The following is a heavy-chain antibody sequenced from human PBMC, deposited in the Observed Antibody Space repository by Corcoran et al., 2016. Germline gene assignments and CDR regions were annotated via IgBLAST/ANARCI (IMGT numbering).Heavy chain of an antibody. Sequence: QVQLVQSGAEVKKPGASVKVSCKASGYTFTNYGIHWVRQAPGQRLEWMGWINAGKGNTKYSQKFQGRVTITRDTSVSTAYMDLYSLRSEDTAVYYCARAPVTTVDYWGQGTLVTVSS. D-gene: IGHD4-17*01. J-gene: IGHJ4*02. V-gene: IGHV1-3*01. CDR1: GYTFTNYG. CDR3: ARAPVTTVDY. CDR2: INAGKGNT.